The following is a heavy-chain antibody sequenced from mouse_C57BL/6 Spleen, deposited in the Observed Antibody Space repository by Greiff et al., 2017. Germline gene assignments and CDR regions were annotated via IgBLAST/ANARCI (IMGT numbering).Heavy chain of an antibody. CDR1: GYTFTDYY. D-gene: IGHD1-1*01. Sequence: QVHVKQSGAELVRPGASVKLSCKASGYTFTDYYINWVKQRPGQGLEWIARIYPGSGNTYYNEKFKGKATLTAEKSSSTAYMQLSSLTSEDSAVYFCARHYGSSLWYFDVWGTGTTVTVSS. CDR2: IYPGSGNT. J-gene: IGHJ1*03. V-gene: IGHV1-76*01. CDR3: ARHYGSSLWYFDV.